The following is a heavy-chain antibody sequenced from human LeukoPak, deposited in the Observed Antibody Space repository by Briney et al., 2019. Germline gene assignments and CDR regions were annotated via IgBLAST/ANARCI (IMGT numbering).Heavy chain of an antibody. CDR3: ATYYYDSSGYRN. J-gene: IGHJ4*02. CDR2: FDPEDGET. Sequence: ASVKVSCKVSGYTLTELSMHWVRQAPGKGLEWTGGFDPEDGETIYAQKFQGRVTMTEDTSTDTAYMELSSLRSEDTAVYYCATYYYDSSGYRNWGQGTLVTVSS. CDR1: GYTLTELS. D-gene: IGHD3-22*01. V-gene: IGHV1-24*01.